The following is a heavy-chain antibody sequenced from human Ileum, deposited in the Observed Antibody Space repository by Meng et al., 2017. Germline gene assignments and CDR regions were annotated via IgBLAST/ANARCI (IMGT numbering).Heavy chain of an antibody. CDR3: ARGIGDIRVGFDY. J-gene: IGHJ4*02. D-gene: IGHD5-12*01. CDR2: IFHGGTT. CDR1: GDSISSGNW. Sequence: QGQLKGPGPGLVKPSGTLSLPCAVSGDSISSGNWWNWVRQSPGKGLEWIGEIFHGGTTNYNPSLKNRVTLLMDKSKNQFSLQLTSVTAADTAVFYCARGIGDIRVGFDYWGQGILVTVSS. V-gene: IGHV4-4*02.